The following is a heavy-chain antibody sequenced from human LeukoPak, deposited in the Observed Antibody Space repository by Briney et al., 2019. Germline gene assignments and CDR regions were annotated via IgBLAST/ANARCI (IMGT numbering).Heavy chain of an antibody. D-gene: IGHD6-13*01. Sequence: GGSLRLSCAASGFTFSSYSMNWVRQAPGKGLEWVSSISSSSSYIYYADSVKGRFTISRDNAKNSLYLQMNSLRAEDTAVYYCARDIAAAGFFDYWGQGTLVTVSS. CDR1: GFTFSSYS. V-gene: IGHV3-21*01. J-gene: IGHJ4*02. CDR2: ISSSSSYI. CDR3: ARDIAAAGFFDY.